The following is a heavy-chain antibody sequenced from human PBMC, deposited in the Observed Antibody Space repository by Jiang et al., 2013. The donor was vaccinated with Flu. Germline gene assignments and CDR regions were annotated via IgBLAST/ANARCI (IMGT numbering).Heavy chain of an antibody. D-gene: IGHD4-17*01. J-gene: IGHJ4*02. CDR2: SLQWEH. Sequence: ETLSLTCTVSGGSISSYYWSWIRQPQGRDWSGLGISLQWEHQLQPSLKSRVTISVDTSKNQFSLKLSSVTAADTAVYYCARWGNYGDYNFDYWGQGTLVTVSS. CDR3: ARWGNYGDYNFDY. V-gene: IGHV4-59*08. CDR1: GGSISSYY.